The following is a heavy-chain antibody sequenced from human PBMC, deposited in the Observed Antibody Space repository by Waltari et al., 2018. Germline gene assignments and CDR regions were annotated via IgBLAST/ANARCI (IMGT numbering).Heavy chain of an antibody. CDR3: ARGRGTLGQLLVTY. CDR2: IDPDGGGT. J-gene: IGHJ4*02. Sequence: QVQLVQSGAEVERPGASVRISCKASGYTFTNYYVHWLRQAPGRGFEWLGIIDPDGGGTTYAPKFRDRLSLTRDTSTSALYMALDNLNSDDSAIYFCARGRGTLGQLLVTYWGQGTQVLVSS. CDR1: GYTFTNYY. V-gene: IGHV1-46*01. D-gene: IGHD6-13*01.